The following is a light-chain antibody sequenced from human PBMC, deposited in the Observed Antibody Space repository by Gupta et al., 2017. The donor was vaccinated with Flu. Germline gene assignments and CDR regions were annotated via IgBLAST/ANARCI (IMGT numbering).Light chain of an antibody. CDR1: SSDVGSYNR. J-gene: IGLJ1*01. CDR3: SSYTSSSTYV. Sequence: QSALTQPPSVPGFPGQSVTISCTGTSSDVGSYNRVSWYQQPPGTAPKLMIYEVSNRPSGVPDRFSGSKSGNTASLTISGLHAEDEADYYCSSYTSSSTYVFGTGTKVTVL. CDR2: EVS. V-gene: IGLV2-18*02.